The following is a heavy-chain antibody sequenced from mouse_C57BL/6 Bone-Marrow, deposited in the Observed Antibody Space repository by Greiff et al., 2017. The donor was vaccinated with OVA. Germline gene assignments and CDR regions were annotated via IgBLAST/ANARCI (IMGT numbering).Heavy chain of an antibody. CDR2: IYPGSGST. CDR3: ARGGGLGPSWFAY. CDR1: GYTFTSYW. J-gene: IGHJ3*01. Sequence: QVHVKQSGAELVKPGASVKMSCKASGYTFTSYWITWVKQRPGQGLEWIGDIYPGSGSTNYNEKFKSKATLTVDTSSSTAYMQLSSLTSEDSAVYYCARGGGLGPSWFAYWGQGTLVTVSA. V-gene: IGHV1-55*01. D-gene: IGHD4-1*01.